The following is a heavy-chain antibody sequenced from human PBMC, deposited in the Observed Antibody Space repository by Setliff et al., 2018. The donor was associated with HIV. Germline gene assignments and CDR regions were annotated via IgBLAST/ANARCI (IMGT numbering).Heavy chain of an antibody. Sequence: ASVKVSCKVSGYTFPDYYMQWVRQAPGKGLEWMGLIDPDRGEAVYAEKFQGRVTITADRSKDIAYMKLSSLRSEDTAMYYCAWETQRPIDSWGQGTLVTAPQ. CDR1: GYTFPDYY. D-gene: IGHD1-1*01. CDR2: IDPDRGEA. CDR3: AWETQRPIDS. V-gene: IGHV1-69-2*01. J-gene: IGHJ4*02.